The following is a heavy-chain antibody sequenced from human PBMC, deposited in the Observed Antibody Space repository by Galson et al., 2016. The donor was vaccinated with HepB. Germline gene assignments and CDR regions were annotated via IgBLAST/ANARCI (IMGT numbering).Heavy chain of an antibody. D-gene: IGHD5-24*01. J-gene: IGHJ4*02. V-gene: IGHV4-31*03. CDR2: IFYSGTT. Sequence: TLSLTCTVSGGSISRGDHYWSWIRQHPGKGLQRIGYIFYSGTTYYIPSLKSRITMSVDTSKNQFSLKLNSVTAADTAIYYCGRGRDGYNYIDYWGQGTLVTVSS. CDR1: GGSISRGDHY. CDR3: GRGRDGYNYIDY.